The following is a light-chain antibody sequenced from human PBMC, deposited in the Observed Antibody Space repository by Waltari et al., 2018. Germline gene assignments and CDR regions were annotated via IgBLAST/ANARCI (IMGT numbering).Light chain of an antibody. V-gene: IGKV1-39*01. CDR1: QTISSY. Sequence: DIVMTQSPPSLSASVGDGVTITCRASQTISSYLNWYQQKPGQAPVLVVYDDSDRPSGIPERFSGSGSGTDFTLTISSLQAEDVAVYYCQQYYSIPYTFGQGTKLEIK. J-gene: IGKJ2*01. CDR2: DDS. CDR3: QQYYSIPYT.